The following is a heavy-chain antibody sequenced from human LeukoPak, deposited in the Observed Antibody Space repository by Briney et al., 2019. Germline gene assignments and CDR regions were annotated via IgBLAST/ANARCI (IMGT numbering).Heavy chain of an antibody. J-gene: IGHJ4*02. D-gene: IGHD2-2*01. Sequence: ASVTVSCMASGGALSIYPIGGVRQAPGEGLEWMGRIIPLLDITKYAQKFQGRVTMTADKSTSTAYIELCSLRSEDTAVYFCTKCCGYCGRASCYDEFDSWGQGTLVTVSS. CDR3: TKCCGYCGRASCYDEFDS. V-gene: IGHV1-69*02. CDR1: GGALSIYP. CDR2: IIPLLDIT.